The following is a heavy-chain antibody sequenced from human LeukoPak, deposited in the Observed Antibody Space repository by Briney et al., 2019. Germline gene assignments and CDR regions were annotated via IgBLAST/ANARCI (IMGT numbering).Heavy chain of an antibody. CDR2: ISSSGSAI. V-gene: IGHV3-48*03. CDR3: ARGGRLGY. J-gene: IGHJ4*02. CDR1: GFTFSSDE. Sequence: GGSLRLSCAASGFTFSSDEMNWVRQAPGKGLEWVSKISSSGSAIYYADSVKGRFTISRDNAKSSLYLQMNSLRVEDTAIYYCARGGRLGYWGQGTLVTVSS.